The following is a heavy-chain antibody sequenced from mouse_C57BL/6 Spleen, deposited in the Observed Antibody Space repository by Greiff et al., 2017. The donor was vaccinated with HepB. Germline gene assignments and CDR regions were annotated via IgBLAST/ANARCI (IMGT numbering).Heavy chain of an antibody. Sequence: VKLMESGAELARPGASVKMSCKASGYTFTSYTMHWVKQRPGQGLEWIGYINPSSGYTKYNQKFKDKATLTADKSSSKAYMQLSSLTSEDSAVYYCARGAYYGSSYDYFDYWGQGTTLTVSS. J-gene: IGHJ2*01. D-gene: IGHD1-1*01. CDR2: INPSSGYT. CDR3: ARGAYYGSSYDYFDY. CDR1: GYTFTSYT. V-gene: IGHV1-4*01.